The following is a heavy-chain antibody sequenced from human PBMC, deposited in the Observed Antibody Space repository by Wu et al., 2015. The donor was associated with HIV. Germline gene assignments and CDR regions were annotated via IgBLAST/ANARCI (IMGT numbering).Heavy chain of an antibody. CDR1: GGTFSTYG. CDR2: IVPLFDAP. V-gene: IGHV1-69*13. Sequence: QVQLVQSGAEVKKPGSSVRVSCKASGGTFSTYGVSWVRQAPGQGLEWMGRIVPLFDAPNYAQRFHDRLTITADGSTTTAYMEMRNLRSEDTAVYFCARGHYYDASSSPVYWGPGTRVTVSS. CDR3: ARGHYYDASSSPVY. D-gene: IGHD3-16*01. J-gene: IGHJ4*02.